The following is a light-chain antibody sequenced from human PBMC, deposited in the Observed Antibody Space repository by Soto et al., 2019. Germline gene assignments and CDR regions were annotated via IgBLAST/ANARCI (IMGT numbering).Light chain of an antibody. CDR2: AAS. CDR3: QQSYTTDSIT. CDR1: QSISRN. Sequence: DIQMTQSPSSLSASVGDRVTITCRASQSISRNLNWYQHKPGKAPKLLIYAASSLQNGVPSRFSGGGSGTELTLSISTLQPEDFGTYYCQQSYTTDSITFVQGTRLEIK. V-gene: IGKV1-39*01. J-gene: IGKJ5*01.